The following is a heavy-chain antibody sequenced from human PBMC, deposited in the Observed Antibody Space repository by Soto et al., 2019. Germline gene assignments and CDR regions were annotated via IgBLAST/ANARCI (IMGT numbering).Heavy chain of an antibody. J-gene: IGHJ1*01. CDR3: VVYYDSSGSEYFQH. CDR1: GGSFSGYY. D-gene: IGHD3-22*01. CDR2: INHSGST. Sequence: SETLSLTCAVYGGSFSGYYWSWIRQPPGKGLEWIGEINHSGSTNYNPSLKSRVTISVDTSKNQFSLKLSSVTAADTAVYYCVVYYDSSGSEYFQHWGQGTLVTVSS. V-gene: IGHV4-34*01.